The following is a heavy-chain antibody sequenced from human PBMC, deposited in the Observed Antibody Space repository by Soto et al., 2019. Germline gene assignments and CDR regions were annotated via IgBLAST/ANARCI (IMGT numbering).Heavy chain of an antibody. V-gene: IGHV3-30*18. D-gene: IGHD3-9*01. CDR2: ISSDGNSK. CDR1: GFTFSNYA. CDR3: AKVPLALRYFDY. J-gene: IGHJ4*02. Sequence: QVQLVDSGGDMVQPGMSLRLSCAASGFTFSNYAMYWVRQAPGKGLEWVAGISSDGNSKYYADSVKGRFTISRDNSKNTLYLQMNSLRTEDTAVYYCAKVPLALRYFDYWGQGTLVTVSS.